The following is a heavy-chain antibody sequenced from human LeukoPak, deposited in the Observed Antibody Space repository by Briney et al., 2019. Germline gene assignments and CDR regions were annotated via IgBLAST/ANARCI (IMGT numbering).Heavy chain of an antibody. CDR3: AKDPGAFPYFFDS. V-gene: IGHV3-23*01. D-gene: IGHD4/OR15-4a*01. CDR1: GFTFSNFA. Sequence: GGSLRLSCAASGFTFSNFALTWVRQTPGKGLECVSAISDNGVSPYYADSVKGRFTISRDNSKNTLYLQMSSLRVEDTAVYYCAKDPGAFPYFFDSWGQGTLVSVSS. CDR2: ISDNGVSP. J-gene: IGHJ4*02.